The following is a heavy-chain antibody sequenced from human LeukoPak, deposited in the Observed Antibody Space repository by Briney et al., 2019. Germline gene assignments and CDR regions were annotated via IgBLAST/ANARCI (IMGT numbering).Heavy chain of an antibody. CDR1: GGSFSGYY. V-gene: IGHV4-34*01. CDR2: INHSGST. J-gene: IGHJ4*02. CDR3: ARGATVTTGGDFDY. D-gene: IGHD4-17*01. Sequence: SETLSLTCAVYGGSFSGYYWSWTRQPPGKGLEWIGEINHSGSTNYNPSLKSQVTISVDTSKNQFSLKLSSVTAADTAVYYCARGATVTTGGDFDYWGQGTLVTVSS.